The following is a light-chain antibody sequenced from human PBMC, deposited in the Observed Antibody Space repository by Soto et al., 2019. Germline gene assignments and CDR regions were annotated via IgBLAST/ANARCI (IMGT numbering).Light chain of an antibody. V-gene: IGKV1-5*01. CDR1: QSISSW. CDR2: DAS. J-gene: IGKJ1*01. CDR3: QQYNSYSWT. Sequence: DLQMTKSPFTLSASAADRATTTCRASQSISSWLAWYQQKPGKAPKLLIYDASNLESGVPSRFSGSGSGTDFTLTISSLQPDDFATYYCQQYNSYSWTFGQGTKVDIK.